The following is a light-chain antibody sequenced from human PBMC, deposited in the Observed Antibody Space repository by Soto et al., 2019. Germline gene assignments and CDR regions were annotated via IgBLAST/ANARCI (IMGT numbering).Light chain of an antibody. CDR1: SSDVGGYNY. CDR3: CSYAGSRTFV. V-gene: IGLV2-8*01. J-gene: IGLJ3*02. Sequence: QSALTQPPSASGSPGQSVTISCTGTSSDVGGYNYVSWYQQHAGKAPKLMIYEVTKRPSGVPDRFSGSKSGNTASLTVSGLQAEDEADYYCCSYAGSRTFVFGGGTKLTVL. CDR2: EVT.